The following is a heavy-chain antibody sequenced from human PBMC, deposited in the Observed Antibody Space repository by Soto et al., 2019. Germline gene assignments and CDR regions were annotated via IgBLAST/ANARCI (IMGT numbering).Heavy chain of an antibody. CDR2: ISESGHHT. Sequence: GGSLGLSCAASGFPSSTYALNWVRQAPGKGPEWVSTISESGHHTHYADSVKGRFTISRDKSKNTLSLQMNSLRVDDTAIYYSTKSDGCGGGARYTGTYYNFDVWGRGNLVTVS. CDR1: GFPSSTYA. CDR3: TKSDGCGGGARYTGTYYNFDV. V-gene: IGHV3-23*01. J-gene: IGHJ2*01. D-gene: IGHD2-21*02.